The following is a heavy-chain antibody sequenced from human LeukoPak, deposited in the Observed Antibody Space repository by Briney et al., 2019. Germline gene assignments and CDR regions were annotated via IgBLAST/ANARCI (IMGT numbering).Heavy chain of an antibody. CDR2: IYYSGST. J-gene: IGHJ3*02. Sequence: SETLSLTCTVSGGSISSYYWSWIRQPPGKGLEWIGYIYYSGSTNYNPSLKSRVTISVDTSKNQFSLKLSSVTAADTAVYYCAREGGVGYPSGAFDIWGQGTMVTVSS. CDR1: GGSISSYY. V-gene: IGHV4-59*01. D-gene: IGHD5-24*01. CDR3: AREGGVGYPSGAFDI.